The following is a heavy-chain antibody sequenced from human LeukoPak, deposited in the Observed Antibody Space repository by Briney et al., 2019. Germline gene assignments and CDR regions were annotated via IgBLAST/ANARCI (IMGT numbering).Heavy chain of an antibody. J-gene: IGHJ4*02. Sequence: RPGGSLRLSCAASGFTFSSYAMHRVRQAPGKGLEWVATIKQDGSEKYYVDSVRGRFTISGDNAKNSLSLQMNSLRVEDTAVYYCASLWDGGYWGQGTLVSVSS. CDR3: ASLWDGGY. CDR2: IKQDGSEK. D-gene: IGHD1-26*01. V-gene: IGHV3-7*01. CDR1: GFTFSSYA.